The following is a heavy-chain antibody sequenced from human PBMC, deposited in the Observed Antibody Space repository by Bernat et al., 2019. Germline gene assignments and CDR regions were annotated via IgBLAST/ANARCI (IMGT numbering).Heavy chain of an antibody. Sequence: EVQLVESGGGLVQPGGSLRLSCAASGLTFSNYWMHWVRQAPGKGLVWVSRVNSDGSSTSYADSVKGRFTISRDNAKNTLYLQMNSLRAEDTAVYYCAKAEYSSSSRHFDYWGQGTLVTVSS. CDR3: AKAEYSSSSRHFDY. CDR1: GLTFSNYW. V-gene: IGHV3-74*01. D-gene: IGHD6-6*01. J-gene: IGHJ4*02. CDR2: VNSDGSST.